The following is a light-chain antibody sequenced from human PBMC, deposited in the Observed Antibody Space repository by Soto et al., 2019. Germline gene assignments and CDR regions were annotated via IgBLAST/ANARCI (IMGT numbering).Light chain of an antibody. CDR1: SSDVGGHNA. Sequence: QSALTQPASVPGSPGQSITISCTGTSSDVGGHNAVSWYQQHPGKAPKLMIYNVSHRPSGVSNRFSGSKSGNTASLPISGLLAEDEADYCCTSYTSSSTYVFGAGTKVTVL. CDR3: TSYTSSSTYV. J-gene: IGLJ1*01. V-gene: IGLV2-14*01. CDR2: NVS.